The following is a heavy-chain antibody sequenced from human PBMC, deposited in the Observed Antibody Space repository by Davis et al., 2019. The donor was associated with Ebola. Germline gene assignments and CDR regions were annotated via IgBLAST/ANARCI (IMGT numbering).Heavy chain of an antibody. CDR1: GGSFSGYY. CDR2: INHSGST. CDR3: ARESKYSSGWRTSSYYYYGMDV. Sequence: SETLSLTCAVYGGSFSGYYWSWIRQPPGKGLEWIGEINHSGSTNYNPSLKSRVTISVDTSKHQFSLKLSSVTAADTAVYYCARESKYSSGWRTSSYYYYGMDVWGQGTTVTVSS. J-gene: IGHJ6*02. D-gene: IGHD6-19*01. V-gene: IGHV4-34*01.